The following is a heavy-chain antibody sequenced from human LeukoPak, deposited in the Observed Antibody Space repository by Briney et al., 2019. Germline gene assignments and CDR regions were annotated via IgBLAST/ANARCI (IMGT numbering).Heavy chain of an antibody. Sequence: PGGSLRLSCAASGFTFSSNAMTWVRQAPGKGLEWVSTIRGNGGGTHYAESLRGRFTISRDNSKSTVYLQMNSLRAEDTAVYFCARTSNSLGALDIWGQGTMVTVSS. CDR2: IRGNGGGT. CDR1: GFTFSSNA. D-gene: IGHD1-1*01. J-gene: IGHJ3*02. CDR3: ARTSNSLGALDI. V-gene: IGHV3-23*01.